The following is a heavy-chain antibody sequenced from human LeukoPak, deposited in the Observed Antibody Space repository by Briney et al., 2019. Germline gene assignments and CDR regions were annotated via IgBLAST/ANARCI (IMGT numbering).Heavy chain of an antibody. Sequence: SETLSLTCTVSGASISSSFYYWGWIRQPPGKGLEWIGSIYRSGKTYYNPSLNSRVTISVDTSKNQFSLKLSSVTAADTAVYFCARVRVEAYIDFDYWGQGTLVTVSS. CDR1: GASISSSFYY. CDR3: ARVRVEAYIDFDY. D-gene: IGHD2-15*01. CDR2: IYRSGKT. J-gene: IGHJ4*02. V-gene: IGHV4-39*07.